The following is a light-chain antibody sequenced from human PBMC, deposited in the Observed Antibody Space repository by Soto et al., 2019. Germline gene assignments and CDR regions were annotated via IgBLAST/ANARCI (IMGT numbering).Light chain of an antibody. V-gene: IGKV3-11*01. CDR3: QQLTDWPPQWT. CDR2: DAS. J-gene: IGKJ1*01. Sequence: EVVLTQSPDILSSPPGERATLSCRASQSISTCLAWYQQKPGQAPRLLIYDASSRATGIPARFSGSGSGTDCTLTISSLEPEDFAVYYCQQLTDWPPQWTFGQGTKVEIK. CDR1: QSISTC.